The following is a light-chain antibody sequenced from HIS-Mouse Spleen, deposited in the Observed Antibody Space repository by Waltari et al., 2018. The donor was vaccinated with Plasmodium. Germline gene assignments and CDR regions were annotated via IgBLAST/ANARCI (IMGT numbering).Light chain of an antibody. CDR1: QSLLYSNGYNY. CDR3: MQALQTPIT. CDR2: LGS. Sequence: DIVMTQSPLSLPVTPGEPASISCRSSQSLLYSNGYNYLDWSLQTPGQSPQLLVYLGSNRASGVPDRVSGSGSGTDFTLKIGRVEAEDVGVYYCMQALQTPITFGQGTRLEIK. V-gene: IGKV2-28*01. J-gene: IGKJ5*01.